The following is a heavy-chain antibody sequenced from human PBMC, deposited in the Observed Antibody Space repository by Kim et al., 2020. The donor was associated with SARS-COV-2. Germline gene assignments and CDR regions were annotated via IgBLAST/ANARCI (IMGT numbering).Heavy chain of an antibody. Sequence: SETLSLTCTVSGGSISSGGYYWSWIRQHPGKGLEWIGYIYYSGSTYYNPSLKSRVTISVDTSKNQFSLKLSSVTAADTAVYYCARMGRNKKFPFDYWGQGTLVTVSS. CDR2: IYYSGST. J-gene: IGHJ4*02. CDR3: ARMGRNKKFPFDY. D-gene: IGHD2-21*01. CDR1: GGSISSGGYY. V-gene: IGHV4-31*03.